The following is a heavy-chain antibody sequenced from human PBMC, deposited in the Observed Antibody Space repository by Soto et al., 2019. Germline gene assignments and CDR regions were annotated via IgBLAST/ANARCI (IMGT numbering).Heavy chain of an antibody. CDR1: GFTFSSYG. J-gene: IGHJ4*02. CDR3: ARDSKANCSGGSCYSREVDY. D-gene: IGHD2-15*01. V-gene: IGHV3-33*08. Sequence: GGSLRLSCAASGFTFSSYGMHWVRQAPGKGLEWVAVIWYDGSNKYYADSVKGRFTISRDNSKNTLYLQMNSLRAEDTAVYYCARDSKANCSGGSCYSREVDYWGQGTLVTVSS. CDR2: IWYDGSNK.